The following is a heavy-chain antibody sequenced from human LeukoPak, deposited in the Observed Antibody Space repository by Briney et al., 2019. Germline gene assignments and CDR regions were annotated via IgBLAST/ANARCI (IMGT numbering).Heavy chain of an antibody. CDR3: AKEFYDSSGYRSRCDY. CDR1: GFPFSNYA. D-gene: IGHD3-22*01. V-gene: IGHV3-23*01. J-gene: IGHJ4*02. CDR2: ISGSGDKK. Sequence: GGFLRLSCAASGFPFSNYAMSWVRQAPGRGLEWVSAISGSGDKKSYADSVKGRFTISRANSKNTLYLQMNGLRAEDTAVYYCAKEFYDSSGYRSRCDYWGQGTLVTVSS.